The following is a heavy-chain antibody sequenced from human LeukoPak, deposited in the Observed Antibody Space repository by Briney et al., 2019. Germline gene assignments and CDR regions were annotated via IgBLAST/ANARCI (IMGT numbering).Heavy chain of an antibody. V-gene: IGHV4-59*01. Sequence: SETLSLTCTVSGGSISSYYWSWIRQPPGKGLEWIGYIYYSGSTNYNPSLKSRVTISVDTSKNQFSLKLSSVTAADTAVYYCVLYETGSRSFRGFRGQGTLVTVSS. CDR1: GGSISSYY. CDR3: VLYETGSRSFRGF. D-gene: IGHD1-1*01. CDR2: IYYSGST. J-gene: IGHJ4*02.